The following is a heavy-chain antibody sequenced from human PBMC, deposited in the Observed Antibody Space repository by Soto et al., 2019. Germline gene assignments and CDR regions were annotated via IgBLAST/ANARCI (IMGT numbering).Heavy chain of an antibody. Sequence: PGESLKISCNCSEYIFTIKWIGLVLQMPGKGLEWMGIIYPGDSDTIYSPSFQGQVTFSADKSLSTAYLQWSSLKASDTAMYYCARRGYSNYEYAFDIWGQGTMVTVSS. V-gene: IGHV5-51*01. J-gene: IGHJ3*02. CDR1: EYIFTIKW. D-gene: IGHD4-4*01. CDR2: IYPGDSDT. CDR3: ARRGYSNYEYAFDI.